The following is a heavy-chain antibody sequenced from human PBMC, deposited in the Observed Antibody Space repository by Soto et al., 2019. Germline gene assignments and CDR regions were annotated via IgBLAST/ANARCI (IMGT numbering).Heavy chain of an antibody. CDR1: GFTFSSYG. CDR3: ARALDFSSAYFDY. Sequence: GGSLRLSCAASGFTFSSYGMHWVRQAPGKGLEWVAVIWYDGSNKYYADSVKGRFTISRDNSKNTLYLQMNSLRAEDTAVYYCARALDFSSAYFDYWGQGSLVTVSS. D-gene: IGHD3-3*01. J-gene: IGHJ4*02. CDR2: IWYDGSNK. V-gene: IGHV3-33*01.